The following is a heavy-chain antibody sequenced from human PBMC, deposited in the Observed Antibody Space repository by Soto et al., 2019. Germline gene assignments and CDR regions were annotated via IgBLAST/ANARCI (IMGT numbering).Heavy chain of an antibody. V-gene: IGHV1-69*13. J-gene: IGHJ6*02. CDR2: IIPIFGTA. Sequence: SVKVSCKASEGTFSSYAISWVRQAPGQGLEWMGGIIPIFGTANYAQKFQGRVTITADESTSTAYMELSSLRSEDTAVYYCARDSNQQLVGYYYGMDVWGQGTTVTVSS. CDR3: ARDSNQQLVGYYYGMDV. CDR1: EGTFSSYA. D-gene: IGHD6-13*01.